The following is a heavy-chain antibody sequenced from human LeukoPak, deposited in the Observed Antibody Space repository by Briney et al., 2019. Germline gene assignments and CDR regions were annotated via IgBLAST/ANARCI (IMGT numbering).Heavy chain of an antibody. Sequence: GASVNVSCKASGYTFTSFGISWVRQAPGQGLEWMGWISAYNGNTNYVQKFQGRVTMTTDTSTSTAYMELRSLRSDDTAVYYCARHQNAAPNVWDWFDPWGQGTQVTVSS. CDR3: ARHQNAAPNVWDWFDP. CDR2: ISAYNGNT. CDR1: GYTFTSFG. D-gene: IGHD3-16*01. J-gene: IGHJ5*02. V-gene: IGHV1-18*01.